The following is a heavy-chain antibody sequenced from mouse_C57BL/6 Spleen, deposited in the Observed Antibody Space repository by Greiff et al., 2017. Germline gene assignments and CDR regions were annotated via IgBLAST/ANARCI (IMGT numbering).Heavy chain of an antibody. CDR3: ARRTTVVGSHFDV. Sequence: QVQLQQSGPELVKPGASVQLSCKASGYTFTSYDINWVKQRPGQGLEWIGWIYPRVGSTKYNEKFKGKATLTVDTSSSTAYMELHSLTSEDSAVYFCARRTTVVGSHFDVWGTGTTVTVSS. CDR1: GYTFTSYD. V-gene: IGHV1-85*01. CDR2: IYPRVGST. J-gene: IGHJ1*03. D-gene: IGHD1-1*01.